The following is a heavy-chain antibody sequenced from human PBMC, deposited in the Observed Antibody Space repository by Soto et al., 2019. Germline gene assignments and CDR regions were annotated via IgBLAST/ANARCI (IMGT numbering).Heavy chain of an antibody. CDR2: INHSGST. V-gene: IGHV4-34*01. J-gene: IGHJ4*02. CDR3: VKCDSGYYYY. D-gene: IGHD3-22*01. CDR1: GGSFSGYY. Sequence: SETLSLTCAVYGGSFSGYYWSWIRQPPGKGLEWIGEINHSGSTNYNPSLKSRVTISVDTYKNQFSLKLSSVTAAETAVYYCVKCDSGYYYYWGKGTLVTVSS.